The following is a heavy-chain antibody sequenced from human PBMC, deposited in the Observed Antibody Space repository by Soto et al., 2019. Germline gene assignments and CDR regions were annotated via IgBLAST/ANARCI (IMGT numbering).Heavy chain of an antibody. D-gene: IGHD3-16*02. CDR2: ISAYNGNT. CDR1: GYTFTSYG. CDR3: ARKGYYDYVWGSYRYEYFDY. Sequence: QVQLVQSGAEVKKPGASVKVSCKASGYTFTSYGISWVRQAPGQGLEWMGWISAYNGNTNYAQKLQGRVTMTTDTSTSTAYMGLRSLRSDDTAVYYCARKGYYDYVWGSYRYEYFDYWGQGTLVTVSS. J-gene: IGHJ4*02. V-gene: IGHV1-18*01.